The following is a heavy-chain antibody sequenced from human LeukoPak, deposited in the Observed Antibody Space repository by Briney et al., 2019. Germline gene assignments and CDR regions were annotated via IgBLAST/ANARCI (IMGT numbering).Heavy chain of an antibody. D-gene: IGHD3-22*01. CDR1: GFSFSSYG. V-gene: IGHV3-33*01. Sequence: GRSLRLSCAASGFSFSSYGMHWVRQAPGKGLEWVAVIWYDGSNKYYADSVKGRFTISRDNSKNTLYLQMNSLRAEDTAVYYCAGGVYDSSGSYFDYWGQGTLVTVSS. CDR2: IWYDGSNK. CDR3: AGGVYDSSGSYFDY. J-gene: IGHJ4*02.